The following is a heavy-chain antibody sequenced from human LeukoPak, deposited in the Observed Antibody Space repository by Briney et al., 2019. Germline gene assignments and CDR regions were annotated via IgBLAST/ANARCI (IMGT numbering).Heavy chain of an antibody. V-gene: IGHV3-23*05. CDR1: GFTFSDYA. Sequence: GRSLRLSCVASGFTFSDYAMNWVRQAPGKGLEWVSTFKTNYNQVYYAESVRGRFTISTDNSKNTAYLQMNSLRVEDTALYYCARSVPDYTRFDFWGQGALVTVSS. J-gene: IGHJ4*02. D-gene: IGHD4-11*01. CDR2: FKTNYNQV. CDR3: ARSVPDYTRFDF.